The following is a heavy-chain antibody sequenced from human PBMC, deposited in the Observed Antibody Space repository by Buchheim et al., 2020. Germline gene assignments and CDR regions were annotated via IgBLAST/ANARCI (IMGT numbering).Heavy chain of an antibody. V-gene: IGHV3-74*01. CDR2: INSDGSSV. Sequence: EVRLVESGGGLVQPGGSLRLSCAASGFIFSSNWMHWVRQAPGKGLVWVSRINSDGSSVFYADSVMGRFTISGDKAKNTLYLQMNRLRAEDTAVYYCARGGDDYGDYYGLDVWGQGTT. D-gene: IGHD4-17*01. CDR3: ARGGDDYGDYYGLDV. J-gene: IGHJ6*02. CDR1: GFIFSSNW.